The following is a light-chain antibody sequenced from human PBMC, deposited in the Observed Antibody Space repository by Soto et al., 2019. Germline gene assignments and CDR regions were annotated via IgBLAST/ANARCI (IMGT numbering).Light chain of an antibody. Sequence: QSALTQPASVSGSPGQRVTISCSGSSSNIGSNTVNWYQQLTGTAPKLLIYSNNQRPSGVPDRFSGSKSGTSASLAISGLQSEDEADYYCAAWDDSLNGLVVFGGGTKLTVL. CDR2: SNN. CDR3: AAWDDSLNGLVV. V-gene: IGLV1-44*01. J-gene: IGLJ2*01. CDR1: SSNIGSNT.